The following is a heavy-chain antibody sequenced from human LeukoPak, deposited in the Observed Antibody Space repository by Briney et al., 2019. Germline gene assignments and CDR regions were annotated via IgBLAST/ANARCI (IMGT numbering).Heavy chain of an antibody. CDR1: GFTFSSYS. D-gene: IGHD3-10*01. CDR2: IGSSSSYI. Sequence: GGSLRLSCAASGFTFSSYSMNWVRQAPGKGLEWVSSIGSSSSYIYYADSVKGRFTISRDNAKNSLYLQMNSLRAEDTAVYYCARVRRHGDTSGMDVWGQGTTVTVSS. J-gene: IGHJ6*02. V-gene: IGHV3-21*01. CDR3: ARVRRHGDTSGMDV.